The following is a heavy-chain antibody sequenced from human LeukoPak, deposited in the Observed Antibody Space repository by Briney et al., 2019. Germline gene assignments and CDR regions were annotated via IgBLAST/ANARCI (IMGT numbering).Heavy chain of an antibody. CDR1: GGSFSSTYY. J-gene: IGHJ5*02. V-gene: IGHV4-61*01. CDR2: ISYSGNT. CDR3: ARDRSSGWYDRRHWFDP. Sequence: SETLSLTCAVYGGSFSSTYYWSWIRQPPGKGLEWIGYISYSGNTNYNPSLKSRVTISVDTSKNQFSLKLSSVTAADTAVYYCARDRSSGWYDRRHWFDPWGQGTLVTVSS. D-gene: IGHD6-19*01.